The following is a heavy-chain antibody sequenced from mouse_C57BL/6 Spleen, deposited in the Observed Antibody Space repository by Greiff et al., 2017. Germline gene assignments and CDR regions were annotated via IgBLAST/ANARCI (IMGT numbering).Heavy chain of an antibody. Sequence: QVQLQQSGAELMKPGASVKLSCKASGYTFTGYWIEWVKQRPGHGLEWIGEILPGSGSTKYYEKFKGKATFTADTSSNTAYMQLSSLTTKDSAIYYCAIYGNYTGAMGYWGQGTSVTVSS. V-gene: IGHV1-9*01. CDR1: GYTFTGYW. CDR3: AIYGNYTGAMGY. J-gene: IGHJ4*01. CDR2: ILPGSGST. D-gene: IGHD2-1*01.